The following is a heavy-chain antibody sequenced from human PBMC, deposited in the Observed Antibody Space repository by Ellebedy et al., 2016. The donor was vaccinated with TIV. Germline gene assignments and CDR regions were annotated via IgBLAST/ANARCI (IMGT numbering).Heavy chain of an antibody. D-gene: IGHD5-12*01. Sequence: GESLKISCAASGFTFSNYAIHWVRQAPGKGLELVPVISFDGGNEYSSDSVKGRFAITRDNSKNTLYLQMNSLRPEDTAVYYCARDGYRLGYFDYWGQGTLVTVSS. J-gene: IGHJ4*02. CDR3: ARDGYRLGYFDY. V-gene: IGHV3-30*01. CDR2: ISFDGGNE. CDR1: GFTFSNYA.